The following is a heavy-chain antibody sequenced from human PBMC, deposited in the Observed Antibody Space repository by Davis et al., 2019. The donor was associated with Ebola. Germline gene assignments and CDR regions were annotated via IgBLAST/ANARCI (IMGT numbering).Heavy chain of an antibody. CDR1: GFTFSSYW. CDR2: ISGYSSTI. D-gene: IGHD3-22*01. Sequence: GESLKISCAASGFTFSSYWVHWVRQAPGKGLEWVSYISGYSSTISYADSVKGRFTISRDNAKNSLYLQMNSLRDEDTAVYYCARDFPAQDSRGYYHNTFDIWGQGTMVTVSS. J-gene: IGHJ3*02. V-gene: IGHV3-48*02. CDR3: ARDFPAQDSRGYYHNTFDI.